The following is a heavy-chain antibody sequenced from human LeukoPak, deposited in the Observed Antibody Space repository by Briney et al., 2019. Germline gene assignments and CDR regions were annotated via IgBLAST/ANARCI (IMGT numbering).Heavy chain of an antibody. Sequence: PSGTLSLTCAVSGGSISSSNWWSWVRQPPGKGLEWIGEIYHSGSTNYNPSLKSRVTISVDKSKNQFSLKLSSVTAADTAVYYCARVGYSVTTGLLSWLDPWGQGTLVTVSS. V-gene: IGHV4-4*02. J-gene: IGHJ5*02. D-gene: IGHD4-17*01. CDR1: GGSISSSNW. CDR2: IYHSGST. CDR3: ARVGYSVTTGLLSWLDP.